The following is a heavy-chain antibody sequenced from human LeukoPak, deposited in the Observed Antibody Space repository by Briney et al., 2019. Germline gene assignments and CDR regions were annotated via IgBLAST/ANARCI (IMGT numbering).Heavy chain of an antibody. CDR1: GGSFSGYY. J-gene: IGHJ4*02. V-gene: IGHV4-34*01. Sequence: SETLSLTCAVYGGSFSGYYWSWIRQPPGKGLEWIGEINHGGSTNYNPSLKSRVTISVDTSKNQFSLKLSSVTAADTAVYYCARTGITGSEIYYFDYWGQGTLVTVSS. D-gene: IGHD1-20*01. CDR3: ARTGITGSEIYYFDY. CDR2: INHGGST.